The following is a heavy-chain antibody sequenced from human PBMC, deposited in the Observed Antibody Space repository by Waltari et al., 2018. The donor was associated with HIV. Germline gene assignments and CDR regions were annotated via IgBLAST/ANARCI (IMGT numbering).Heavy chain of an antibody. V-gene: IGHV5-51*03. D-gene: IGHD3-22*01. CDR2: IYPGDSDT. J-gene: IGHJ3*02. Sequence: EVQLVQSGAEVKKPGESLKISCQGSGYSFTSYWIGWVGQTPGKGLEWMGIIYPGDSDTRYSPSFQGQVTISADKSISTAYLQWSSLKASDTAMYYCARPYGSGYYYDAFDIWGQGTMVTVSS. CDR1: GYSFTSYW. CDR3: ARPYGSGYYYDAFDI.